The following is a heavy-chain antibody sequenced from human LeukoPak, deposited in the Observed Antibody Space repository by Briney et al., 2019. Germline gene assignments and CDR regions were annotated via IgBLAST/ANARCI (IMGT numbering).Heavy chain of an antibody. V-gene: IGHV4-31*03. J-gene: IGHJ4*02. CDR3: ARWFGELLYYFDY. D-gene: IGHD3-10*01. CDR1: GGSIRSGGYY. Sequence: SETLSLTCTVSGGSIRSGGYYWSWIRQHPGKGLEWIGYIYYSGSTYYNPSLKSRVTISVDTSKNQFSLKLSSVTAADTAVYYCARWFGELLYYFDYWGQGTPVTVSS. CDR2: IYYSGST.